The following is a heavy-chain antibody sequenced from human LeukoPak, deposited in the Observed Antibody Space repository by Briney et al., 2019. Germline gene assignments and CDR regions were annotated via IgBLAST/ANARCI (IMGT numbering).Heavy chain of an antibody. J-gene: IGHJ6*03. CDR2: IYYSGST. CDR1: GGSISSSSYY. V-gene: IGHV4-39*07. CDR3: VRPVDYYYYYMDV. Sequence: SETLSLTCTVPGGSISSSSYYWGWIRQPPGKGLEWIGSIYYSGSTYYNPSLKSRVTISVDTSKNQFSLKLSSVTAADTAVYYCVRPVDYYYYYMDVWGKGTTVTVSS.